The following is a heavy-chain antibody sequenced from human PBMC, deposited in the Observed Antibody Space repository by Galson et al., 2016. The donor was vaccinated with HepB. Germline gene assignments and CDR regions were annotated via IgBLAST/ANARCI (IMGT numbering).Heavy chain of an antibody. J-gene: IGHJ4*02. CDR1: GGSISSGTYY. CDR2: IYYSGST. Sequence: TLSLTCTVSGGSISSGTYYWSWIRQHPGKGLGWIGYIYYSGSTYYNPSLKSRVTISVDTSKNQFSLKLSSVTAADTAVYYCARDRGVDAGEWGYWGQGTLVTVSS. CDR3: ARDRGVDAGEWGY. D-gene: IGHD7-27*01. V-gene: IGHV4-31*03.